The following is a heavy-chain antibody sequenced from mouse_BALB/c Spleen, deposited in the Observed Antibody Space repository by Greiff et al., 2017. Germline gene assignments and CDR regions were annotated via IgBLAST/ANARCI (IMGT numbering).Heavy chain of an antibody. Sequence: VQLQQSGAELVRPGALVKLSCKASGFNIKDYYMHWVKQRPEQGLEWIGWIDPENGNTIYDPKFQGKASITADTSSNTAYLQLSSLTSEDTAVYYCARSDTTATSWFAYWGQGTLVTVSA. CDR2: IDPENGNT. CDR1: GFNIKDYY. CDR3: ARSDTTATSWFAY. D-gene: IGHD1-2*01. V-gene: IGHV14-1*02. J-gene: IGHJ3*01.